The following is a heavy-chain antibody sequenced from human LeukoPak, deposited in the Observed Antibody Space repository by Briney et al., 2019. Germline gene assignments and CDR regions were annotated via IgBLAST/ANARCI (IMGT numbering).Heavy chain of an antibody. Sequence: QPGRSLRLSCAASGFTFSSYDMNWVRQAPGKGLEWVALIWYDGSNKYYIDSVKGRFTISRDNSKNTLYLQMNSLRADDTAVYYCARAYSVFFDYWGQGTLVSVSS. D-gene: IGHD4-11*01. CDR3: ARAYSVFFDY. CDR2: IWYDGSNK. CDR1: GFTFSSYD. J-gene: IGHJ4*02. V-gene: IGHV3-33*01.